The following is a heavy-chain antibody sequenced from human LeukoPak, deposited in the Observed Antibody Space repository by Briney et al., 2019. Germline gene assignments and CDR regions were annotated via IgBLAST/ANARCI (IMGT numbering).Heavy chain of an antibody. J-gene: IGHJ4*02. CDR3: AKDHYYDSSGYLGSAY. CDR2: ISGSGGST. D-gene: IGHD3-22*01. Sequence: GGSLRLSCAASGFTFSSYAMSWVRQAPGKGLEWVSAISGSGGSTYYADSVKGRFTISRDNSKNTLYLQMNSLRAEDTAAYYCAKDHYYDSSGYLGSAYWGQGTLVTVSS. V-gene: IGHV3-23*01. CDR1: GFTFSSYA.